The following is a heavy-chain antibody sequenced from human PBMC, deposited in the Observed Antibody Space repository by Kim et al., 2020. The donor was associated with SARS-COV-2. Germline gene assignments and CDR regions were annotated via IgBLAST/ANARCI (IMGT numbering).Heavy chain of an antibody. CDR1: GGSISSGGYY. J-gene: IGHJ3*02. CDR2: IYYSGST. V-gene: IGHV4-31*03. D-gene: IGHD1-26*01. Sequence: SETLSLTCTVSGGSISSGGYYWSWIRQHPGKGLEWIGYIYYSGSTYYNPSLKSRVTISVDTSKNQFSLKLSSVTAADTAVYYCARDSGASSAVDRAFDIWGQGAMVTVSS. CDR3: ARDSGASSAVDRAFDI.